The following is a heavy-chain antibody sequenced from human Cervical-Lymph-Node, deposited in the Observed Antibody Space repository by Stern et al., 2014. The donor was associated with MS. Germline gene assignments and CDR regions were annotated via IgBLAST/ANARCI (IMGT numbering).Heavy chain of an antibody. V-gene: IGHV5-51*01. D-gene: IGHD1-1*01. CDR1: GYTFTSHW. CDR2: IYPGDSDT. J-gene: IGHJ3*02. Sequence: VQLVESGAEVKKPGESVKISCEGSGYTFTSHWIAWVRQVPGKGLEWMGIIYPGDSDTSYSPSFRGRVTISADRSISTAYLQWRTLRASDTAMYYCARRGTTGTIDGFDIWGQGSRVTVSS. CDR3: ARRGTTGTIDGFDI.